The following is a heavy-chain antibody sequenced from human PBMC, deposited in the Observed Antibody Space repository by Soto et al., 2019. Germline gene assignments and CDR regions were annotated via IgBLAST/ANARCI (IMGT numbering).Heavy chain of an antibody. CDR2: ISAYNGKT. J-gene: IGHJ4*02. Sequence: ASVKVSCKASRYTFTSYGISWVRQAPGQGLEWMGWISAYNGKTNYAQKFRGRVTMTTDTATSTAYMELRSLRSDDTAVYYCARDISDYYYVSSGPFDYWGQGTLVTVSS. V-gene: IGHV1-18*04. CDR1: RYTFTSYG. CDR3: ARDISDYYYVSSGPFDY. D-gene: IGHD3-22*01.